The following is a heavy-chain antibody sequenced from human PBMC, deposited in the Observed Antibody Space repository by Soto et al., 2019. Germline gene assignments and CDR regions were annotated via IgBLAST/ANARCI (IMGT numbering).Heavy chain of an antibody. V-gene: IGHV3-23*01. J-gene: IGHJ6*02. CDR3: AKQSLYSSGWYPLPTDGYGMDV. CDR2: ISGSGGST. D-gene: IGHD6-19*01. Sequence: GGSLRLSCAASGFTFSSYAMSWVRQAPGKGLEWVSAISGSGGSTYYADSVKGRFTISRDNSKNTLYLQMNSLRAEDTAVYYCAKQSLYSSGWYPLPTDGYGMDVWGQGTTVTVSS. CDR1: GFTFSSYA.